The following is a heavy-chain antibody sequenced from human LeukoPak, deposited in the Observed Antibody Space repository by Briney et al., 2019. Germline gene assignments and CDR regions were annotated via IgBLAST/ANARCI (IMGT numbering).Heavy chain of an antibody. CDR2: IYYSGST. V-gene: IGHV4-39*01. Sequence: PSETLSLTCTVSGGSISSSSYYWGWIRQPPGKGLEWIGSIYYSGSTYYNPSLKSRVTISVDTSKNQFSLKLSSVTAADTAAYYCARVQLERRRAPRKDYYYYGMDVWGQGTTVTVSS. CDR1: GGSISSSSYY. D-gene: IGHD1-1*01. J-gene: IGHJ6*02. CDR3: ARVQLERRRAPRKDYYYYGMDV.